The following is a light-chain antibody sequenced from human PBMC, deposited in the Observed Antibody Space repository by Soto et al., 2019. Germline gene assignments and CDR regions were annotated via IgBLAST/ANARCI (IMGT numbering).Light chain of an antibody. CDR2: GAS. J-gene: IGKJ2*01. V-gene: IGKV3-15*01. CDR3: QQYNNWPLYT. Sequence: EIVMTQSPATLSVSPGERATLSCRASQSVSSNLTWYQQKPGQAPRRLIYGASTRPTGIPARFSGSGSGTEFTLTISSLQSEDFAVYYCQQYNNWPLYTFGQGTKLEIK. CDR1: QSVSSN.